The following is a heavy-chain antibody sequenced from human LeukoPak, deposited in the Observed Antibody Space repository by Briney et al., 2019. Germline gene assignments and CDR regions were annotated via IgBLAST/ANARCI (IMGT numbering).Heavy chain of an antibody. CDR3: ARVANSGYYYTGAFDI. CDR1: GGSISSGDYY. V-gene: IGHV4-30-4*01. D-gene: IGHD3-22*01. J-gene: IGHJ3*02. CDR2: IYYSGST. Sequence: PSETLSLTCTVSGGSISSGDYYWSWIRQLPGKGLEWIGYIYYSGSTYYNPSLKSRVTISVDTSKNQFSLKLSSVTAADTAVYYCARVANSGYYYTGAFDIWGQGTMVTVSS.